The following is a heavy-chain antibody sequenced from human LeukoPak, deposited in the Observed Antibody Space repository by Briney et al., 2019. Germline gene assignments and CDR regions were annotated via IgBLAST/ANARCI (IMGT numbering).Heavy chain of an antibody. CDR1: GFTFSSYG. J-gene: IGHJ4*02. D-gene: IGHD3-10*01. CDR3: AKGYNKDYYGSGSYED. CDR2: ISYDGSNK. Sequence: PGRSLRLSCAASGFTFSSYGMHWVRQAPGKGLEWVAVISYDGSNKYYADSVKGRFTISRDNSKNTLYLQMNSLRAEDTAVYYCAKGYNKDYYGSGSYEDWGQGTLVTVSS. V-gene: IGHV3-30*18.